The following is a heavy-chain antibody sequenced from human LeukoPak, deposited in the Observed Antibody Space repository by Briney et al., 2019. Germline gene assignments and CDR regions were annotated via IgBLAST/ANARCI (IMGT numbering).Heavy chain of an antibody. J-gene: IGHJ3*02. CDR2: VYTSGTT. CDR1: GGSISSVSYY. CDR3: ARDLRYYDFWSGYYTDAFDI. Sequence: SQTLSLTCTVSGGSISSVSYYWGWIRQPAGKGLEWIARVYTSGTTHYNPSLKSRVTISVATAKNKFSLKLSYLTAADTAVYYCARDLRYYDFWSGYYTDAFDIWGQGTMVTVSS. D-gene: IGHD3-3*01. V-gene: IGHV4-61*02.